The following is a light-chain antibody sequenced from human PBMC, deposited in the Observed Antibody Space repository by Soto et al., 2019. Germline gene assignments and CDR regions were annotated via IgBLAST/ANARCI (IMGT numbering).Light chain of an antibody. CDR1: QSVSSY. CDR3: QQRSNWPPWT. J-gene: IGKJ1*01. V-gene: IGKV3-11*01. CDR2: DAS. Sequence: ESVLTQSPATLSLSPGERATLSCRAIQSVSSYLAWYQQKPGQAPRILIYDASNRATGIPARFSGSGSGTDFTLNIISIEPEAFAVYYCQQRSNWPPWTFGPGTKVEIK.